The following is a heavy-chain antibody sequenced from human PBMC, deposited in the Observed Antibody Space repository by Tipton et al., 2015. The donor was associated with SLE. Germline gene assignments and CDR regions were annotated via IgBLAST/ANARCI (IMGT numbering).Heavy chain of an antibody. V-gene: IGHV4-34*01. CDR3: ARAQRGPIRAFDI. J-gene: IGHJ3*02. D-gene: IGHD3/OR15-3a*01. CDR1: GGSFSGYY. CDR2: INHSGST. Sequence: LVQPSETLSLTCAVYGGSFSGYYWSWIRQPPGKGLEWIGEINHSGSTNYNPSLKSRVTISVDTSKNQFSLKLSSVTAADTAVYYCARAQRGPIRAFDIWGQGTMVTVSS.